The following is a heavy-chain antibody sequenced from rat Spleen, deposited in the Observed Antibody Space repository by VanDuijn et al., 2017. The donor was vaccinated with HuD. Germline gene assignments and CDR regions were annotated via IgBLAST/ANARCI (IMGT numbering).Heavy chain of an antibody. CDR3: ARGGFTTAYYYVGWFAY. CDR2: ISTGGTNT. D-gene: IGHD1-6*01. Sequence: EVQLVESGGDLVQPGRTMKVSCAASGFTFSDYYMAWVRQTPTKGLEWVASISTGGTNTYYRDSVKGRFTISRDNAKNTQYLQMDSLRSEDTATYYCARGGFTTAYYYVGWFAYWGQGTLVTVSS. V-gene: IGHV5S14*01. J-gene: IGHJ3*01. CDR1: GFTFSDYY.